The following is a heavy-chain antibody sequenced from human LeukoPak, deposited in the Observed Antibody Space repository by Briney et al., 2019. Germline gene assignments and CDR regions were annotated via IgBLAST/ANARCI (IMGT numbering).Heavy chain of an antibody. CDR3: ARRTVVAREDY. D-gene: IGHD4-23*01. J-gene: IGHJ4*02. Sequence: PGGSLRLSCAASGFTFSSYWMSWVRQSPGKGLEWVANINQDGSEKNYVDSVKGRFTILRDNAKNSLSLQMNSLGAEDTAAYYCARRTVVAREDYWGQGTLVTVSS. V-gene: IGHV3-7*01. CDR2: INQDGSEK. CDR1: GFTFSSYW.